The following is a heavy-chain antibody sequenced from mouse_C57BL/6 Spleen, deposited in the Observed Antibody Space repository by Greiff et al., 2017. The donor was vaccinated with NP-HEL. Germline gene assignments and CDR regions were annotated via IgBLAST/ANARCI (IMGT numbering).Heavy chain of an antibody. CDR3: ARRGSRLNWYFDV. CDR1: GYTFTSYW. D-gene: IGHD1-2*01. CDR2: IYPGSGST. J-gene: IGHJ1*03. V-gene: IGHV1-55*01. Sequence: QVQLQQSGAELVKPGASVKMSCKASGYTFTSYWITWVKQRPGQGLEWIGDIYPGSGSTNYNEKFKSKATLTVDTSSSTAYMQLSSLTSEDSAVYYCARRGSRLNWYFDVWGTGTTVTVSS.